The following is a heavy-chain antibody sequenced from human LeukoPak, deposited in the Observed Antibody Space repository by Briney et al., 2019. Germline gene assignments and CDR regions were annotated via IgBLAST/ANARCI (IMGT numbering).Heavy chain of an antibody. V-gene: IGHV1-18*01. CDR2: ISAYNGNT. CDR3: ARLTLYSSSSVGDY. CDR1: GYTFTSYG. D-gene: IGHD6-6*01. J-gene: IGHJ4*02. Sequence: ASVKVSCKASGYTFTSYGISWVRQAPGQGLEWMGWISAYNGNTNYAQKLQGRVTMTTDTSTSTAHMELRSLRSDDTAVYYCARLTLYSSSSVGDYWGQGTLVTVSS.